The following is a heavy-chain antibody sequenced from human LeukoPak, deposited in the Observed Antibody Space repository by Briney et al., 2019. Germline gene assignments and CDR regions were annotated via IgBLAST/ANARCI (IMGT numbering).Heavy chain of an antibody. CDR3: AREWLREYYFDY. D-gene: IGHD5-12*01. CDR1: GYTFAGYY. CDR2: INPNSGGT. V-gene: IGHV1-2*02. Sequence: ASVKVSCKASGYTFAGYYMHWVRQAPGQGLEWMGWINPNSGGTNYAQKFQGRVTMTRDTSISTAYMELSRLRSDDTAVYYCAREWLREYYFDYWGQGTLVTVSS. J-gene: IGHJ4*02.